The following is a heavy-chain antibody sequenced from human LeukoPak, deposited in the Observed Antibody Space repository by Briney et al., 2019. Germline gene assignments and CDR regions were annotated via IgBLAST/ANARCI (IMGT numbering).Heavy chain of an antibody. Sequence: GGSLRLSCAASGFTFSSYWMHWVRQAPGKGLVWVSRINSDGSSTSYADSVKGRFTISRDNAKNSLYLQMNSLRAEDTAVYYCARENVDSSGYYPYYGMDVWGQGTTVTVSS. CDR3: ARENVDSSGYYPYYGMDV. V-gene: IGHV3-74*01. CDR1: GFTFSSYW. J-gene: IGHJ6*02. CDR2: INSDGSST. D-gene: IGHD3-22*01.